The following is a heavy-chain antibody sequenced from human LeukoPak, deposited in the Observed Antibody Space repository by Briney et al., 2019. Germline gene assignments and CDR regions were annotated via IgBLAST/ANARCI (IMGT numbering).Heavy chain of an antibody. V-gene: IGHV1-8*03. J-gene: IGHJ4*02. D-gene: IGHD5-24*01. Sequence: SVKVSCKASGYTFTSFDINWVRQAPGQGLEWMGWMNPHSGDTVYAPEFQDRVTINRNTSISTIYMELSRLRSEDSGVYYCARGACDGPNRDWGQGPVLCVSS. CDR2: MNPHSGDT. CDR1: GYTFTSFD. CDR3: ARGACDGPNRD.